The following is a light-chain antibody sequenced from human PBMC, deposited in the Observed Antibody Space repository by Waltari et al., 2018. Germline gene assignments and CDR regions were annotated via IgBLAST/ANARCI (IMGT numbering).Light chain of an antibody. V-gene: IGLV3-25*03. Sequence: SYELTQPPSAAVSPGQTAKITCSGNAFSNQLGYCYQQKPGQAPVLVIYKDNERASGIPERFSGSSSGTTVTLTISGVQAEDEADYYCQSADNSGTALLFGGGTKLTV. CDR1: AFSNQL. J-gene: IGLJ3*02. CDR2: KDN. CDR3: QSADNSGTALL.